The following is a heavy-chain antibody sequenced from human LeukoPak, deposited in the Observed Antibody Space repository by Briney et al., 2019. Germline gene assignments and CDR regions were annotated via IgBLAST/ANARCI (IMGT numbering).Heavy chain of an antibody. CDR3: SRAGARSGSRLYFDY. Sequence: GGSLRLSCAASGFTFSSYSMDWVRQAPGKGLEWVGRIRNKANSYTTEYAASVKGRFTISRDDSHNSLYLQMNSLKTEDTAVYYCSRAGARSGSRLYFDYWGQGTLVTVSS. CDR2: IRNKANSYTT. V-gene: IGHV3-72*01. D-gene: IGHD1-26*01. CDR1: GFTFSSYS. J-gene: IGHJ4*02.